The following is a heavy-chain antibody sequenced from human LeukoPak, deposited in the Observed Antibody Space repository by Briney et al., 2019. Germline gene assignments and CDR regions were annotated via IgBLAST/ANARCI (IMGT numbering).Heavy chain of an antibody. CDR1: GDSVSSNSAA. V-gene: IGHV6-1*01. Sequence: SQTLSLTCAISGDSVSSNSAAWNWIRQSPSRGLEWLGRTYYRSKWYNDYAVSVKSRLTINPDTSKNQFSLQLNSVTPEDTAVYYCARAEYSGYDHPFDYWGQGTLVTVSS. CDR2: TYYRSKWYN. J-gene: IGHJ4*02. D-gene: IGHD5-12*01. CDR3: ARAEYSGYDHPFDY.